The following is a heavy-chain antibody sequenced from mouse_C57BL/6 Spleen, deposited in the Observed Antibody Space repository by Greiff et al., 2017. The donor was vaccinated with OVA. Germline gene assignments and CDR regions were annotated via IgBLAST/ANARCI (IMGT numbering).Heavy chain of an antibody. CDR1: GYSITSGYY. CDR2: ISYDGSN. Sequence: VQLKESGPGLVKPSQSLSLTCSVTGYSITSGYYWNWIRQFPGNKLEWMGYISYDGSNNYNPSLKNRISITRDTSKNQYFLKLNSVTAEDTATYYCAREGLRDWYFDVWGTGTTVTVSS. V-gene: IGHV3-6*01. J-gene: IGHJ1*03. D-gene: IGHD1-1*01. CDR3: AREGLRDWYFDV.